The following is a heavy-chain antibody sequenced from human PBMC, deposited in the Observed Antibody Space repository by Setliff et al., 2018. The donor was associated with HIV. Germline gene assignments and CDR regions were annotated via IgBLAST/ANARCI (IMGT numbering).Heavy chain of an antibody. CDR1: GYFTGYY. J-gene: IGHJ6*03. D-gene: IGHD2-2*01. V-gene: IGHV1-2*02. CDR3: ARSPHIVVVPPLQRDHYYYMDV. CDR2: INPKNGGT. Sequence: ASVKVSCKASGYFTGYYLHWVRQAPGQGLEWVGWINPKNGGTNFAQEFQGRVSMTWDSSISTAYMDLSRLKSDDTAVYYCARSPHIVVVPPLQRDHYYYMDVWGQGTLVT.